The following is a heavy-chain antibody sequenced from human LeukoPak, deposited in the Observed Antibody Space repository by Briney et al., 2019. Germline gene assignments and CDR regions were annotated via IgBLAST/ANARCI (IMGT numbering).Heavy chain of an antibody. CDR2: ISGSAGST. D-gene: IGHD1-26*01. J-gene: IGHJ4*02. CDR1: RFSFSSYA. CDR3: AKDPYYETAGYFDY. V-gene: IGHV3-23*01. Sequence: GGSLRLSCAASRFSFSSYAMSWVRQAPGKGLEWVSAISGSAGSTNYADSVKGRFTISRDNSKNTLYLQMNGLRAEDTAVYYCAKDPYYETAGYFDYWGQGTLVTVSS.